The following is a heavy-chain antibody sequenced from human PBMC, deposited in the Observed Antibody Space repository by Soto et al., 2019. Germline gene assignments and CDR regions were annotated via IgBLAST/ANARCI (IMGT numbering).Heavy chain of an antibody. CDR3: ARGRYGDY. D-gene: IGHD1-1*01. V-gene: IGHV1-18*01. J-gene: IGHJ4*02. CDR2: ISAHNGNT. CDR1: GYAFTTYG. Sequence: QVHLVQSGAEVKKPGASVKVSCKGSGYAFTTYGITRVRQAPGQGLEWMGWISAHNGNTNYAQKLQGRVTVTRDTSTSTAYMELRSLRSDDTAVYYCARGRYGDYWGQGALVTASS.